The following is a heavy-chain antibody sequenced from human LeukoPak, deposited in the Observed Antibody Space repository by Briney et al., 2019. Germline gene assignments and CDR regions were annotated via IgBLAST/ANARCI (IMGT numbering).Heavy chain of an antibody. CDR3: ARGRGYSYGTANYFDY. CDR2: IYYSGST. CDR1: GGSISSYY. J-gene: IGHJ4*02. Sequence: SETLSLTCTVSGGSISSYYWSWIRQPPGKGLEWIGYIYYSGSTNYNPSLKSRVTISVDTSKNQFSLKLSSVIAADTAVYYCARGRGYSYGTANYFDYWGQGTLVTVSS. V-gene: IGHV4-59*01. D-gene: IGHD5-18*01.